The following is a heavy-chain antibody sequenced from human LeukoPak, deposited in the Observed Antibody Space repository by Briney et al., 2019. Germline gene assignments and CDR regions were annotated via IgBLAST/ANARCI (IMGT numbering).Heavy chain of an antibody. V-gene: IGHV3-15*07. CDR2: IKPKTDGETT. J-gene: IGHJ1*01. Sequence: GGSLRLSCAASGFTFSNTYMNWVRQAPGKGLEWVGRIKPKTDGETTEYAAPVKGRFSISRDDSKNMLYLQMNSLKTEDTAVYYCITPLPYSAQGGQGTLVTVSS. D-gene: IGHD2-21*01. CDR3: ITPLPYSAQ. CDR1: GFTFSNTY.